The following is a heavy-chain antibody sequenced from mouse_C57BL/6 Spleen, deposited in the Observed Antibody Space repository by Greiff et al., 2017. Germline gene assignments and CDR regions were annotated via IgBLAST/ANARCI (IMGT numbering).Heavy chain of an antibody. J-gene: IGHJ4*01. Sequence: QVQLQQPGTELVKPGASVKLSCKASVYTFTSYWMHWVKQRPGQGLEWIGNINPSNGGTNYNEKFKSKATLTVDKSSRTAYMQLSSLTSEDSAVYYCARGDSSYYAMDYWGQGTSGTDSS. CDR1: VYTFTSYW. V-gene: IGHV1-53*01. CDR2: INPSNGGT. CDR3: ARGDSSYYAMDY. D-gene: IGHD1-1*01.